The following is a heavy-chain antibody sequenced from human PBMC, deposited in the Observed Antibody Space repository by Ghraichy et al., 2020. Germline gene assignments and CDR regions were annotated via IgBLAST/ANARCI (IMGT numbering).Heavy chain of an antibody. Sequence: ESLNISCTVSGGSISSYYWSWIRQPPGKGLEWIGYIYYSGSTNYNPSLKSRVTISVDTSKNQFSLKLSSVTAADTAVYYCARHDPPYYGMDVWGQGTTVTVSS. CDR1: GGSISSYY. CDR2: IYYSGST. J-gene: IGHJ6*02. CDR3: ARHDPPYYGMDV. V-gene: IGHV4-59*08.